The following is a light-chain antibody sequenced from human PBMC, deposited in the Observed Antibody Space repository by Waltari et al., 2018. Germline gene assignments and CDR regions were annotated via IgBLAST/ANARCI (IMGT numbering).Light chain of an antibody. CDR3: AAWDDSLSKV. V-gene: IGLV1-47*01. CDR2: RNN. CDR1: SSNIGSNS. J-gene: IGLJ3*02. Sequence: QSVLTQPPSASGTPGQRVTISCSGSSSNIGSNSVYWYQQLPGTAPKLLIYRNNQRPSGVPDRFSGSKSGTSASLAISGLRSEDEADYYCAAWDDSLSKVFGGGTKLTVL.